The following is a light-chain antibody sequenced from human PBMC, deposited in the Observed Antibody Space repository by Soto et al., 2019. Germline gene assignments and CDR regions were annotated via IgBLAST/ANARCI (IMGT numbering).Light chain of an antibody. Sequence: QSALTQPRSVSGSPGQSVTISCTGTSSDVGGYNYVSWYQRHPGKAPKLMIYDVSKRPSGVPDRFSGSKSGNTASLTISGLQAEDEADYYCCSYAGSSFWVFGGGTKVT. CDR2: DVS. V-gene: IGLV2-11*01. CDR1: SSDVGGYNY. CDR3: CSYAGSSFWV. J-gene: IGLJ3*02.